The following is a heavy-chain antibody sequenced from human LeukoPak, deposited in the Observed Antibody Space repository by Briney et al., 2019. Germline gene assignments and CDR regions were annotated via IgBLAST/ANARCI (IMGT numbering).Heavy chain of an antibody. CDR3: ARGSRYGSGTYFDY. V-gene: IGHV3-53*01. J-gene: IGHJ4*02. CDR1: GLSVSSY. D-gene: IGHD3-10*01. Sequence: GSLRLSCEASGLSVSSYMSWVRQAPGKGLECVSVIYTGGSTYYADPVKGRFTISRDSSKNMVLLQMDSLTAEDTAVYFCARGSRYGSGTYFDYWGQGTLVTVSS. CDR2: IYTGGST.